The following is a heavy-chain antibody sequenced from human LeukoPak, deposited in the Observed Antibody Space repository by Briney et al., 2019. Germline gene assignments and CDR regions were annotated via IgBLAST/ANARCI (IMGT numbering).Heavy chain of an antibody. CDR1: GFTFSSYG. J-gene: IGHJ4*02. CDR3: AKDATTLTYYYDSSGYHFDY. V-gene: IGHV3-30*02. D-gene: IGHD3-22*01. Sequence: GGSLRLSCAASGFTFSSYGMHWVRQAPGKGLEWVAFIRYDGSNKYYADSVKGRFTISRDNSKNTLYLQMNSLRAEDTAVYYCAKDATTLTYYYDSSGYHFDYWGQGTLVTVSS. CDR2: IRYDGSNK.